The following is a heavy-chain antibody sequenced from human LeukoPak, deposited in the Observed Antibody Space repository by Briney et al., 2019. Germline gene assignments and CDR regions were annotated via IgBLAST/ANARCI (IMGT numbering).Heavy chain of an antibody. D-gene: IGHD6-13*01. Sequence: GGSLRLSCAASGFTFSSYEMNWVRQAPGKGLEWVSYISSSGSTIYYADSVKGRFTISRDNAKNSLYLQMNSLRAEDTAVYYCARDPLYKQPGDCYYYYMDVWGKGTTVTVSS. CDR2: ISSSGSTI. CDR1: GFTFSSYE. J-gene: IGHJ6*03. V-gene: IGHV3-48*03. CDR3: ARDPLYKQPGDCYYYYMDV.